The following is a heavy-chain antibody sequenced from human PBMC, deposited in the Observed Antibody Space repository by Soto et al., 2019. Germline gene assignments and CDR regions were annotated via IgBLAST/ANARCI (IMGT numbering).Heavy chain of an antibody. Sequence: EVQMLESGGGLVQPGGSLRLSCATSGFTFSSYAMSWVRRAPGKGLEWVSAISGNAAYTYYADSVKGRFTISRDTSQNWLYPQIESLRAEDTAVYYCAKNGGYDYYFSSGIDCWGQGTLVTVSA. CDR1: GFTFSSYA. CDR3: AKNGGYDYYFSSGIDC. CDR2: ISGNAAYT. V-gene: IGHV3-23*01. D-gene: IGHD3-22*01. J-gene: IGHJ4*02.